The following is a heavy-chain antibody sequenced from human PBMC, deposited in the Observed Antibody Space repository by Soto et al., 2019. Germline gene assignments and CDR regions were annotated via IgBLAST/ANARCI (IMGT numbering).Heavy chain of an antibody. V-gene: IGHV4-59*01. CDR3: ARGYYDILTGYYGMNWFDP. CDR1: GGSISSYY. CDR2: IYYSGST. Sequence: PSETLSLTCTVSGGSISSYYWSWIRQPPGKGLEWIGYIYYSGSTNYNPSLKSRVTISVDTSKNQFSLKLSSVTAADTAVYYCARGYYDILTGYYGMNWFDPWGQGTLVTVSS. D-gene: IGHD3-9*01. J-gene: IGHJ5*02.